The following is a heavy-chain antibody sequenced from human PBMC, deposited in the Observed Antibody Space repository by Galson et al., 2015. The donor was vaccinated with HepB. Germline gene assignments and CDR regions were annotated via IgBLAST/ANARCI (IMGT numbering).Heavy chain of an antibody. D-gene: IGHD4-23*01. CDR1: GFTFSDYY. CDR2: ISSSGNTI. V-gene: IGHV3-11*04. Sequence: SLRLSCAASGFTFSDYYMSWIRQAPGKGLEWLSYISSSGNTIYYADSVKGRFTISRDNAKTSLYLQMNSLRVDDTAVYYCVFLRGNDLKPLDYWGQGTLVTVSS. CDR3: VFLRGNDLKPLDY. J-gene: IGHJ4*02.